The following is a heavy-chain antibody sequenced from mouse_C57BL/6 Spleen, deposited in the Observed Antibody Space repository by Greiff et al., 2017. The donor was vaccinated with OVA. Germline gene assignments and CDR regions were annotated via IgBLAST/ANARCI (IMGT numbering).Heavy chain of an antibody. Sequence: EVKLQESGPGLVKPSQSLSLTCSVTGYSITSGYYWNWIRQFPGNKLEWMGYISYDGSNNYNPSLKNRISITRDTSKNQFFLKLNSVTTEDTATYYCARDTTVVATKWYFDVWGTGTTVTVSS. D-gene: IGHD1-1*01. J-gene: IGHJ1*03. V-gene: IGHV3-6*01. CDR1: GYSITSGYY. CDR2: ISYDGSN. CDR3: ARDTTVVATKWYFDV.